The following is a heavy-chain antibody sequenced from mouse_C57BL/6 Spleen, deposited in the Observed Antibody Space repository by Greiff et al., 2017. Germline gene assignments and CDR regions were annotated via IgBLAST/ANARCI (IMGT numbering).Heavy chain of an antibody. CDR1: GYTFTSYW. CDR2: IHPNSGST. Sequence: VQLQPPGAELVKPGASVKLSCKASGYTFTSYWMHWVKQRPGQGLEWIGMIHPNSGSTNYNEKFKSKATLTVDKSSSTAYMQLSSLTSEDSAVYYCARSGDYCLFAYWGQGTLVTVSA. D-gene: IGHD1-1*01. V-gene: IGHV1-64*01. J-gene: IGHJ3*01. CDR3: ARSGDYCLFAY.